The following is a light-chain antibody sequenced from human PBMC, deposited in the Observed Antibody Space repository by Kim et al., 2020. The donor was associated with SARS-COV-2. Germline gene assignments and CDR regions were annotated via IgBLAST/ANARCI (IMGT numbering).Light chain of an antibody. J-gene: IGLJ2*01. CDR3: QVWDSSSDHVV. V-gene: IGLV3-21*03. CDR2: DDS. CDR1: NIGSKS. Sequence: SYELTQPHSVSVAPGKTARITCGGNNIGSKSVHWYQQKPGQAPVLVVYDDSDRLSGIPERFSGSNSGNTATLTISRVEAGDEADYYCQVWDSSSDHVVFGGGTQLTVL.